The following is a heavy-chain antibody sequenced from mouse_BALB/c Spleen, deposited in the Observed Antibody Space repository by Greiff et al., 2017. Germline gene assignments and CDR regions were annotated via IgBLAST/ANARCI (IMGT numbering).Heavy chain of an antibody. CDR2: IWSGGST. D-gene: IGHD1-1*01. CDR3: ARNRAVDYAMDY. CDR1: GFSLTSYG. V-gene: IGHV2-2*02. Sequence: QVHVKQSGPGLVQPSQSLSITCTVSGFSLTSYGVHWVRQSPGKGLEWLGVIWSGGSTDYNAAFISRLSISKDNSKSQVFFKMNSLQANDTAIYYCARNRAVDYAMDYWGQGTSVTVSS. J-gene: IGHJ4*01.